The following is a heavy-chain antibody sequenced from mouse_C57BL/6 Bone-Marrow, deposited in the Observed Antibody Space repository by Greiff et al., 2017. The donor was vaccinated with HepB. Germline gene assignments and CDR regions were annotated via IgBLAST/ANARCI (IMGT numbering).Heavy chain of an antibody. Sequence: EVKLKESGAELVRPGASVKLSCTASGFNIKDDYMHWVKQRPEQGLEWIGWIDPENGDTEYASKFQGKATITADTSSNTAYLQLSSLTSEDTAVYYCTGGWLLAWGQGTLVTVSA. CDR3: TGGWLLA. CDR2: IDPENGDT. CDR1: GFNIKDDY. D-gene: IGHD2-3*01. V-gene: IGHV14-4*01. J-gene: IGHJ3*02.